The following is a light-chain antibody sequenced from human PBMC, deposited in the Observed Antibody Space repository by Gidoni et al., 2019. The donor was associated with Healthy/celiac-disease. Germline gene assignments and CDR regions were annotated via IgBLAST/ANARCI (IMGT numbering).Light chain of an antibody. V-gene: IGKV4-1*01. CDR1: QSVLYSSNNKNY. CDR2: WAY. J-gene: IGKJ3*01. CDR3: QQYYTTPPT. Sequence: DIVMTQSPDSLAVSLGERATINCKSSQSVLYSSNNKNYLAWYQQKPGQPPKLLIYWAYTRESGVPDRFRGSGSGTDFTLTISSLQAEDVAVYYFQQYYTTPPTFGPGTKVDLK.